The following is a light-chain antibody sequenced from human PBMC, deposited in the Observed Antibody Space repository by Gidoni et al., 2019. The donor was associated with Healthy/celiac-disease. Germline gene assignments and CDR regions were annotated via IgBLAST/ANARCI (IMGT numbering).Light chain of an antibody. J-gene: IGLJ3*02. CDR1: SSNIGAGYD. Sequence: QSVLTRPPSVSGAPGQRVTISCTGSSSNIGAGYDVHWYQQLPGTAPKLLIYGNSNRPSGVPDRFSGSKSGTSASLAITGLQAEDEADYYCQSYDSSLSGWVFGGGTKPTVL. V-gene: IGLV1-40*01. CDR2: GNS. CDR3: QSYDSSLSGWV.